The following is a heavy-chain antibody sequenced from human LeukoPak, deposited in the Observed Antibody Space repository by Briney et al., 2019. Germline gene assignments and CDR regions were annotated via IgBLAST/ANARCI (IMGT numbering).Heavy chain of an antibody. Sequence: SETLFLTCTVSGGSMNVYYWTWIRQSAGKGLEWLGRMYASGDFNYNPFLKSRVTMSIDTSKNQFSLNLNSVTAADAAVYYCARGWAPRGQKSCFDYWGRGTLVTVSS. CDR3: ARGWAPRGQKSCFDY. CDR2: MYASGDF. D-gene: IGHD1-26*01. CDR1: GGSMNVYY. V-gene: IGHV4-4*07. J-gene: IGHJ4*02.